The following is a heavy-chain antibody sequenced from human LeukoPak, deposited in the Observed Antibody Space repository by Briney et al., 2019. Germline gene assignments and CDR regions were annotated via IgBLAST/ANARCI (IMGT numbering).Heavy chain of an antibody. V-gene: IGHV4-59*01. CDR1: SGSISSYY. D-gene: IGHD6-19*01. CDR3: AGELAVAGKTIFDS. CDR2: IYNSGTT. J-gene: IGHJ4*02. Sequence: AETLSLTCTVSSGSISSYYWSWIRQPPGKGLEWIGNIYNSGTTNYNPSLKSRVTISVDTSKNQFSLKVSSVSAADTAVYYCAGELAVAGKTIFDSWGQGTLVTVSS.